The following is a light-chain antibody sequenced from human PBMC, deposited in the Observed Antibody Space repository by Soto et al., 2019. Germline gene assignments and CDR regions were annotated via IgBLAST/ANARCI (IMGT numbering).Light chain of an antibody. J-gene: IGKJ2*01. CDR2: RAC. CDR1: QSVSSIY. V-gene: IGKV3-20*01. CDR3: QQYGGSPPYT. Sequence: EIVLTQSPGTLSLAPGERSTLSCRASQSVSSIYLAWYQQKPGQAPRLLIYRACSRATGIPDRFSVSGSVSDFTLTISKLEPDVFAVYYCQQYGGSPPYTFGQETRLEIK.